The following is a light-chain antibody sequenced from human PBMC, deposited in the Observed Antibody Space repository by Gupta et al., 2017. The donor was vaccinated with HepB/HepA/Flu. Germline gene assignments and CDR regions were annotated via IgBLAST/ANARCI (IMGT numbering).Light chain of an antibody. Sequence: EIVLTQSPGTLSLSPGERATLSCRASQSVSSSYLAWYQQKPGQAPRLLIYGASSRATGIPDRFSGSGSGTDFTRTISRLEPEDFAEYYGQQGRTFGQGTKVEIK. CDR3: QQGRT. CDR2: GAS. J-gene: IGKJ1*01. CDR1: QSVSSSY. V-gene: IGKV3-20*01.